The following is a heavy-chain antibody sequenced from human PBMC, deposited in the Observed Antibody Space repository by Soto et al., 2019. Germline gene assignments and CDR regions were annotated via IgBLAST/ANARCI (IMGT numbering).Heavy chain of an antibody. J-gene: IGHJ4*02. CDR3: ASAPPAMVSPNI. CDR1: GGSISGYS. D-gene: IGHD5-18*01. Sequence: SETLSLTCTVSGGSISGYSWSWIRQPPGKGLEWIGYVYYSGGTNYNPSLKSRVTISLDPSKNQVSLRLNSVTAADTAVYYCASAPPAMVSPNIWGQGTLVTVSS. CDR2: VYYSGGT. V-gene: IGHV4-59*01.